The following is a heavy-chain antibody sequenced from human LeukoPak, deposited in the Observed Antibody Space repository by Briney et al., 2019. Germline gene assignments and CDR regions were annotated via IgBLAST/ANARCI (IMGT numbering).Heavy chain of an antibody. CDR2: MNPNRGNT. D-gene: IGHD2-15*01. CDR1: GYTFTSYD. J-gene: IGHJ3*02. Sequence: ASVKVSCKASGYTFTSYDINWVRQATGQGLEWVGGMNPNRGNTDYAQKFQGRVTMTRNTSISTAHMVLSSLISEDTAVYYCATSVVVAVCRAFDIWGQGTMVTVSS. CDR3: ATSVVVAVCRAFDI. V-gene: IGHV1-8*01.